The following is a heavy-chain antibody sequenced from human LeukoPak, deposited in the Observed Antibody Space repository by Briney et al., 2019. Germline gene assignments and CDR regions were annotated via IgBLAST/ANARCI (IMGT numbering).Heavy chain of an antibody. CDR2: ISGSGGTT. V-gene: IGHV3-23*01. CDR3: AKVRASSGYFDY. CDR1: GFTFNNYA. D-gene: IGHD3-22*01. Sequence: GGSLRLSCAASGFTFNNYAMNWVRQAPGKGLEWVSVISGSGGTTYYADSVKGRFTISRDSSKNTLYLQMNSLRAEDTAVYYCAKVRASSGYFDYWGQGTLVTVSS. J-gene: IGHJ4*02.